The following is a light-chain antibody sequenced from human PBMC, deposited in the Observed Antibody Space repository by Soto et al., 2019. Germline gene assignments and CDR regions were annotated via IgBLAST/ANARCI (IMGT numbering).Light chain of an antibody. CDR2: EVT. J-gene: IGLJ2*01. V-gene: IGLV2-14*01. CDR1: SSDIGADDF. CDR3: SSYRRTTFPHVV. Sequence: QSALTQPASVSGSPGQSITISCTGTSSDIGADDFVSWYQHHPDNTPKLIIFEVTYRPSGISYRFSASKSGNTASLTISGLEPEDEAIYYCSSYRRTTFPHVVFGGGTKLTVL.